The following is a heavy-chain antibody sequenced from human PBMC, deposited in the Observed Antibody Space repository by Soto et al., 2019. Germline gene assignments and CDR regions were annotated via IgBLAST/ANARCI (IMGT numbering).Heavy chain of an antibody. Sequence: EVQLLESGGGLVQPGGSLRLSCAASGFTFSSYAMSWVRQAPGKGLEWVSAISGSGGSTYYADSVKGRFTISRDNSKNTLYPQMNSLRAEDTAVYYCAKDDVEQQLDYYYYGMDVWGQGTTVTVSS. D-gene: IGHD6-13*01. CDR2: ISGSGGST. CDR3: AKDDVEQQLDYYYYGMDV. J-gene: IGHJ6*02. CDR1: GFTFSSYA. V-gene: IGHV3-23*01.